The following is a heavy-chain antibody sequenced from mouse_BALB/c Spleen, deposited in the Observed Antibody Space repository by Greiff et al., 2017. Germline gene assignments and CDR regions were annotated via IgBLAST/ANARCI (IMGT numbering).Heavy chain of an antibody. J-gene: IGHJ3*01. CDR1: GYAFSSYW. CDR3: ARRRFDEGFAY. V-gene: IGHV1-80*01. CDR2: IYPGDGDT. Sequence: QVQLKESGAELVRPGSSVKISCKASGYAFSSYWMNWVKQRPGQGLEWIGQIYPGDGDTNYNGKFKGKATLTADKSSSTAYMQLSSLTSEDSAVYFCARRRFDEGFAYWGQGTLVTVSA.